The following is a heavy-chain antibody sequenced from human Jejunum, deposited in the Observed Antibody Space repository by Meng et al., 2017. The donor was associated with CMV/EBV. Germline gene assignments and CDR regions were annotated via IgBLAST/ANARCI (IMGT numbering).Heavy chain of an antibody. Sequence: EVQLVESGGGLVQPGXXXXLSCAVSGCTLSDHYMDWVRQAPGKGLEWVGRSRNKAHSYSTEYAASVKGRFTISRDDSKNSLYLQMNSLKTEDTAVYYCTRDLAGYYGWGTSLFDYWGQGTLVTVSS. J-gene: IGHJ4*02. CDR1: GCTLSDHY. D-gene: IGHD3-10*01. CDR2: SRNKAHSYST. CDR3: TRDLAGYYGWGTSLFDY. V-gene: IGHV3-72*01.